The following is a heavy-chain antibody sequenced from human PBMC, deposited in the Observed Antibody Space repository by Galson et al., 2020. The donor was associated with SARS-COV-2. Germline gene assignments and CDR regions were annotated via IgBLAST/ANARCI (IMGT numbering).Heavy chain of an antibody. CDR1: GYTFNHYG. J-gene: IGHJ4*02. CDR2: ISAYSGNT. CDR3: ARGFARRWDY. Sequence: ASVKVSCKASGYTFNHYGFSRVRQAPGQELEWMGCISAYSGNTDYAQKLQGRVTVTTDTSTNTAYMELRSLIPDDTAVYYCARGFARRWDYGGQGTLVTVSS. D-gene: IGHD3-3*01. V-gene: IGHV1-18*01.